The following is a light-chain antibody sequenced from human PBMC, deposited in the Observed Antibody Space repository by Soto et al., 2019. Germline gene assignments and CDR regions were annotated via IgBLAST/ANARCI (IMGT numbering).Light chain of an antibody. CDR2: EVS. CDR1: SSDVGGYNY. Sequence: QSALTQPPSASGSPGQSVTISCTGTSSDVGGYNYVSWYQQHPGKAPKLMIYEVSNRPSGVSNRFSGSKSGNTASLTISGLQAEDEADYYCSSYTSSSTLVGFGGGTKLTVL. CDR3: SSYTSSSTLVG. J-gene: IGLJ2*01. V-gene: IGLV2-14*01.